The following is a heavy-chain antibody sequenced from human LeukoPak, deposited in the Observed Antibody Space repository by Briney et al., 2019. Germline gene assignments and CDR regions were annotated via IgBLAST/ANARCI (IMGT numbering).Heavy chain of an antibody. V-gene: IGHV1-69*04. D-gene: IGHD4-17*01. CDR1: GYTFTSYY. Sequence: ASVKVSCKASGYTFTSYYMHWVRQAPGQGLEWMGRIIPILGIANYAQKFQGRVTITADKSTSTAYMELSSLRSEDTAVYYCARDHYGDPQYYFDYWGQGTLVTVSS. CDR2: IIPILGIA. CDR3: ARDHYGDPQYYFDY. J-gene: IGHJ4*02.